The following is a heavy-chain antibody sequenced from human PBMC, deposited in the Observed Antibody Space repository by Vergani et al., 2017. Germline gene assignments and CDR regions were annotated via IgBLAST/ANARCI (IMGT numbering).Heavy chain of an antibody. CDR3: AREYSSTSGRAFDF. J-gene: IGHJ3*01. D-gene: IGHD2-2*01. CDR2: IKSDGSIT. V-gene: IGHV3-74*03. Sequence: DVHLAESGGGFFQPGGSLRLSCSASGFSFNSYWMHWVRQVPGKGLLCVSRIKSDGSITAYADSVKGRFTISRDNAQNTLYLQMNSLRVEDTGVYYCAREYSSTSGRAFDFWGQGTKVTVSS. CDR1: GFSFNSYW.